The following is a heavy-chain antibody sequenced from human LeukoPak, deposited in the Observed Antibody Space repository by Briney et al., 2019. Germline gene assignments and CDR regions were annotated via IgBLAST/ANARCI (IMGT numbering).Heavy chain of an antibody. J-gene: IGHJ3*02. CDR3: TFNLGSGSYAFDI. CDR1: GGSISSSSYY. V-gene: IGHV4-39*07. D-gene: IGHD3-10*01. CDR2: IFYSGST. Sequence: SETLSLTCTVSGGSISSSSYYWGWIRQPPGKGLEWIGIIFYSGSTYYNPSLKSRVTISEDTSKHQFSLKLSSVTAADTAVYYCTFNLGSGSYAFDIWGQGTLVTVSS.